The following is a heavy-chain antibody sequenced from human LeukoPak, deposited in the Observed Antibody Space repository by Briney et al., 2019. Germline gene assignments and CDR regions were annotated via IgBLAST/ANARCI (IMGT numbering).Heavy chain of an antibody. V-gene: IGHV4-59*08. CDR3: ARRRGGIGYYDSSGRVDY. CDR1: GGSISSYY. D-gene: IGHD3-22*01. J-gene: IGHJ4*02. Sequence: SETLSLTCTVSGGSISSYYWSWIRQPPGKGLEWIGYIYYSGSTNYNPSLKSRVTISVDTSKNQFSLKLSSVTAADTAVYYCARRRGGIGYYDSSGRVDYWGQGTLVTVSS. CDR2: IYYSGST.